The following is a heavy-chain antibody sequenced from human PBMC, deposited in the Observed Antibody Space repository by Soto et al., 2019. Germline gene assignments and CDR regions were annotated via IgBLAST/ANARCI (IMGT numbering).Heavy chain of an antibody. V-gene: IGHV4-34*01. CDR2: INHSGST. J-gene: IGHJ4*02. Sequence: PSETLSLTCAVYGGSFSGYYWSWIRQPPGKGLEWIGEINHSGSTNYNPSLKSRVTISVDTSKNQFSLKLSSVTAADTAVYYCARGAISSGRFDYWGQGTLVTVSS. CDR3: ARGAISSGRFDY. D-gene: IGHD3-22*01. CDR1: GGSFSGYY.